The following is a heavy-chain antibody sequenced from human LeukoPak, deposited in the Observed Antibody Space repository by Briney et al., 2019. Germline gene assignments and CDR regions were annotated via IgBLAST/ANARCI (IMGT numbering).Heavy chain of an antibody. J-gene: IGHJ6*03. CDR2: IIPIFGTA. CDR1: GGTFSSYA. Sequence: GVSVKVSCKASGGTFSSYAISWVRQAPGQGLEWMGRIIPIFGTANYAQKFQGRVTITTDESTSTAYMELSSLRSEDTAVYYCASVRYCSSTSCPRWNYYMDVWGKGTTVTVSS. D-gene: IGHD2-2*01. V-gene: IGHV1-69*05. CDR3: ASVRYCSSTSCPRWNYYMDV.